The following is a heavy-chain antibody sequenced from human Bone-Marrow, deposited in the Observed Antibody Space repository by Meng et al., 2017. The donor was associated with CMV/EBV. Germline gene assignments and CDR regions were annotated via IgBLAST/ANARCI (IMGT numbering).Heavy chain of an antibody. J-gene: IGHJ6*02. Sequence: GESLKISCAVSGFTFSNYDMSWVRQAPGRGLEWVAVISYDGSNKYYADSVKGRFTISRDNSKNTLYLQMNSLRAEDTAVYYCARDRGIVVVPAAILGYYYYGMDVWGQGTTVTVSS. CDR2: ISYDGSNK. V-gene: IGHV3-30*01. CDR1: GFTFSNYD. D-gene: IGHD2-2*02. CDR3: ARDRGIVVVPAAILGYYYYGMDV.